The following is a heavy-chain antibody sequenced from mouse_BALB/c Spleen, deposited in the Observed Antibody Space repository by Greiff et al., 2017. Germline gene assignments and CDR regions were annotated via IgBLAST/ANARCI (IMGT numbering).Heavy chain of an antibody. CDR2: ISSGSSTI. D-gene: IGHD2-1*01. V-gene: IGHV5-17*02. J-gene: IGHJ2*01. Sequence: EVKLVESGGGLVQPGGSRKLSCAASGFTFSSFGMHWVRQAPEKGLEWVAYISSGSSTIYYADTVKGRFTISRDNPKNTLFLQMTSLRSEDTAMYYCARSADYGNYFDYWGQGTTLTVSS. CDR1: GFTFSSFG. CDR3: ARSADYGNYFDY.